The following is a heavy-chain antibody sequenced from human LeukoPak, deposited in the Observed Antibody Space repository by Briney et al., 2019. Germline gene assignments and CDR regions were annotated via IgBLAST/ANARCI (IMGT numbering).Heavy chain of an antibody. D-gene: IGHD3-10*01. Sequence: SETLSLTCTVSVYSISIGYYWGWIRQPPGKGLEWSGSNYHSGSTYYNPSLKSRDTISVDTSKNQFSLKLSSVTAADTAVYYCARSPLVRGPDAFDIWGQGTMVTVSS. CDR2: NYHSGST. V-gene: IGHV4-38-2*02. J-gene: IGHJ3*02. CDR3: ARSPLVRGPDAFDI. CDR1: VYSISIGYY.